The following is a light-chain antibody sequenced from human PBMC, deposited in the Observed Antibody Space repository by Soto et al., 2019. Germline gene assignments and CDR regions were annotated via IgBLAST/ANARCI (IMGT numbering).Light chain of an antibody. CDR3: CSYTTSNTRQIV. CDR1: SSDVGGYNY. CDR2: DVS. J-gene: IGLJ1*01. Sequence: QSALTQPAYVSGSPGQSITISCTGTSSDVGGYNYVSWYQQHQGKAPKFMIYDVSNRPSGVSNRFSGSKSGNTASLTISGLQAEDEADYYCCSYTTSNTRQIVFGTGTKLTVL. V-gene: IGLV2-14*01.